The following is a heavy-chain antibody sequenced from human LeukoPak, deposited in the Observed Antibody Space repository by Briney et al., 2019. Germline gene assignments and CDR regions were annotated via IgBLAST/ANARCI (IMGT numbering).Heavy chain of an antibody. CDR1: GFTFGDYA. J-gene: IGHJ3*02. V-gene: IGHV3-49*03. CDR3: TRDLYPDAFDI. Sequence: PGGSLRLFCTASGFTFGDYAMSWFRQAPGKGLEWVGFIRSKAYGRTTEYAESVKGRFTISRDDSKSIAYLQMNSLKTEDTAVYYCTRDLYPDAFDIWGQGTMVTVSS. CDR2: IRSKAYGRTT. D-gene: IGHD2-15*01.